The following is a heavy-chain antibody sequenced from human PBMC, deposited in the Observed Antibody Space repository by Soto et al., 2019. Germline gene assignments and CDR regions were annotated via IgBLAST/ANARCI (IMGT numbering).Heavy chain of an antibody. D-gene: IGHD6-13*01. V-gene: IGHV1-18*01. CDR1: GYTFTSYG. Sequence: EASVKVSCKASGYTFTSYGISWLRQAPGQGLEWMGWISAYNGNTNYAQKLQGRVTMTTDTSTSTAYMELRSLRSDDTAVYYCARVSAPAAGAGSGFDYWGQGTLVTVSS. J-gene: IGHJ4*02. CDR2: ISAYNGNT. CDR3: ARVSAPAAGAGSGFDY.